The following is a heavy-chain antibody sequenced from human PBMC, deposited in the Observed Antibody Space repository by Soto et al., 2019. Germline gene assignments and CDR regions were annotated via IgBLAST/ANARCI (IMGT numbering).Heavy chain of an antibody. D-gene: IGHD6-13*01. V-gene: IGHV3-33*01. J-gene: IGHJ2*01. CDR3: VRGIPSQYSSTWLYWHFDL. CDR2: IWNDGSQK. Sequence: VQLVESGGGVVQPGRSLRLSCEASGFVYSNYAMHWVRQAPGKGPEWVALIWNDGSQKYYVDSVKGRFTISRDNSKNTLNLQMNSLRAYDTAMYFCVRGIPSQYSSTWLYWHFDLWGPGTLVTVSS. CDR1: GFVYSNYA.